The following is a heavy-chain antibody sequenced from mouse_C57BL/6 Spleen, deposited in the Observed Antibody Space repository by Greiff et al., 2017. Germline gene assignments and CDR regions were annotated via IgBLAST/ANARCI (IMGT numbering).Heavy chain of an antibody. J-gene: IGHJ3*01. CDR3: ARRPGRAAY. V-gene: IGHV1-26*01. CDR2: INPNNGGT. Sequence: VQLKESGPELVKPGASVKISCKASGYTFTDYYMNWVKQSHGKSLEWIGDINPNNGGTSYNQKFKGKATLTVDKSSSTAYMELRSLTSEDSAVYYCARRPGRAAYWGQGTLVTVSA. CDR1: GYTFTDYY. D-gene: IGHD3-1*01.